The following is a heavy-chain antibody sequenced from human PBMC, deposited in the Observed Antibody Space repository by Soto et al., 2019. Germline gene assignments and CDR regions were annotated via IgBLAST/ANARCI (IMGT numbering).Heavy chain of an antibody. CDR2: IYGSGDRT. V-gene: IGHV3-23*01. J-gene: IGHJ4*02. D-gene: IGHD2-2*01. CDR3: AKDYLALPANLYGGHVEF. Sequence: GGSLRLSGAASSFKFSRYAMSWVRQAPGQGLECISGIYGSGDRTYYADSVKARYTISRDNAKNTIYLQMRSLRGEDTALYYCAKDYLALPANLYGGHVEFWGQGTPVTVSS. CDR1: SFKFSRYA.